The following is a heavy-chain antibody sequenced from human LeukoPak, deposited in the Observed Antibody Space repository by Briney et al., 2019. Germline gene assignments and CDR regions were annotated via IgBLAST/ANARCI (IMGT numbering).Heavy chain of an antibody. CDR1: GYTFTGYY. J-gene: IGHJ3*02. CDR3: AREGDSSIDAFDI. CDR2: INHNSGGT. V-gene: IGHV1-2*02. Sequence: GASVKVSCKASGYTFTGYYMHWVRQAPGQGLEWMGWINHNSGGTNYEQKFQGRVTMTRDTSISTAYMELSRLRSDDTAVYYCAREGDSSIDAFDIWGQGTMVTVSS. D-gene: IGHD3-22*01.